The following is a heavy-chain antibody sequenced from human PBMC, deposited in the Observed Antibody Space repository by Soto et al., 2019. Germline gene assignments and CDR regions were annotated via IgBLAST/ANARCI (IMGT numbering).Heavy chain of an antibody. V-gene: IGHV5-10-1*01. J-gene: IGHJ4*02. CDR3: ASGGRGWSY. Sequence: VQLVQSGAEVKEPGESLRISCEVSGYSFTTYWISWVRQMPGKGLEWMGRIAPSDSSTSYSPSFQGHVTISADNSINTASLQWTSLRASDTAMYYCASGGRGWSYWGQGTLVTASS. CDR1: GYSFTTYW. D-gene: IGHD6-19*01. CDR2: IAPSDSST.